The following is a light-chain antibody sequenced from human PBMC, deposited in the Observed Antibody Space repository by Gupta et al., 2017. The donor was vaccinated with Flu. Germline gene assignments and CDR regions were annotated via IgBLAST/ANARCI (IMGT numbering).Light chain of an antibody. CDR2: EVN. J-gene: IGLJ3*02. Sequence: QSALTQPASVSGSPGQSITISCTGTSNAVGGYKYVSWYQQFPGKAPKLMIYEVNSRPSGVSNRFSGSKSGNTASLTISGLQAEDEADYYCSSYTSSSTLVFGGGTKVTVL. V-gene: IGLV2-14*01. CDR1: SNAVGGYKY. CDR3: SSYTSSSTLV.